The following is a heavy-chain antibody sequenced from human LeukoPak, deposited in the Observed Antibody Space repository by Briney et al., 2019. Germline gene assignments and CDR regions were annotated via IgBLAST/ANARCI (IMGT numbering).Heavy chain of an antibody. J-gene: IGHJ4*02. CDR1: GFTFTTYW. CDR3: ARTSPTSHFDF. D-gene: IGHD3-16*01. CDR2: INGDGSNS. Sequence: GGSRRLSCVASGFTFTTYWMHWVRQAPGKGLVWVSRINGDGSNSNYADSVKGRFTISRDNARNTLYLQMNGLRAEDTALYYCARTSPTSHFDFWGQGTLVTVSS. V-gene: IGHV3-74*01.